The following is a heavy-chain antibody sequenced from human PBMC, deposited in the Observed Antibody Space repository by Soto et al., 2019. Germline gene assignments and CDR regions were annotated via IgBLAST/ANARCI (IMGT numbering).Heavy chain of an antibody. Sequence: WTWIRQSPGTGLEWIGEIHPSGSTYYNPSLRSRVTISVDTSKNQFSLKLTSLTAADTAIYYCARGRDEYKLGNVWGHGTTVTVSS. CDR2: IHPSGST. CDR3: ARGRDEYKLGNV. D-gene: IGHD1-1*01. V-gene: IGHV4-34*01. J-gene: IGHJ6*02.